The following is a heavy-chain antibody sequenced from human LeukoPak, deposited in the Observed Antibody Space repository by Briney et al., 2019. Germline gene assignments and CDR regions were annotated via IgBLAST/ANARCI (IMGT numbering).Heavy chain of an antibody. CDR3: ARDRYSYGLNLIDY. J-gene: IGHJ4*02. CDR2: ISYDGSNK. V-gene: IGHV3-30-3*01. Sequence: PGRSLRLSCAASGFTFSSYATHWVRQAPGKGLEWVAVISYDGSNKYYADSVKGRFTISRDNSKNTLYLQMNSLRAEDTAVYYCARDRYSYGLNLIDYWGQGTLVTVSS. D-gene: IGHD5-18*01. CDR1: GFTFSSYA.